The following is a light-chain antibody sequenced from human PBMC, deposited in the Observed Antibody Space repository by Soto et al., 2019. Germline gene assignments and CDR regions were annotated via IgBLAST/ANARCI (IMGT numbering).Light chain of an antibody. J-gene: IGLJ1*01. CDR2: SNN. V-gene: IGLV1-44*01. CDR1: SSNIRSNT. CDR3: AAWDDSLNGHYV. Sequence: QSVLTQPPSASGTPGQRATISCSGGSSNIRSNTVNWYQQLPGTAPKLLIYSNNQRPSGVPDRFSGSKSGPSASLAISGLQSEDEDDYYCAAWDDSLNGHYVFGTGTKVTV.